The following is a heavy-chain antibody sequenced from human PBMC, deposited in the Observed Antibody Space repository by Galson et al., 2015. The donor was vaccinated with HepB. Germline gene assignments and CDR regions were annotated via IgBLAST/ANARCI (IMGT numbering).Heavy chain of an antibody. CDR1: GFTFSNYA. CDR2: ISYDGSNK. V-gene: IGHV3-30-3*01. CDR3: ARDHGSLAVAGSPPFDY. Sequence: SLRLSCAVSGFTFSNYAMHWVRQAPGKGLEWVALISYDGSNKYNADPVKGRFTISGDNSKNTLYLQMNSLRAEDTAVYYCARDHGSLAVAGSPPFDYWGQGTLVTVSS. J-gene: IGHJ4*02. D-gene: IGHD6-19*01.